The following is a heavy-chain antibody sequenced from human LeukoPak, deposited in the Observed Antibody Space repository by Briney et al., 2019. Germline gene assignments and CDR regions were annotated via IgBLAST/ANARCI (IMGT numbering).Heavy chain of an antibody. D-gene: IGHD6-19*01. V-gene: IGHV3-30-3*01. CDR3: ARDLVLFDSSGWSPGYYYGMDV. CDR2: ISYDGSNK. Sequence: PGGSLRLSCAASAFPFRNYAMHWLRQAPGKGLEWLAVISYDGSNKYYADSVKGRFTISRDNSKNTLYLQMNSLRAEDTAVYYCARDLVLFDSSGWSPGYYYGMDVWGQGTTVTVSS. J-gene: IGHJ6*02. CDR1: AFPFRNYA.